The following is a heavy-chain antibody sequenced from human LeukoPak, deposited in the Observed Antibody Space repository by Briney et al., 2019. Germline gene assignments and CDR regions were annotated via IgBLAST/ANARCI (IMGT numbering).Heavy chain of an antibody. CDR1: GYTFTSYY. D-gene: IGHD6-19*01. Sequence: ASVKVSCKASGYTFTSYYMHCVRQAPGQGLEWMGIINPSGGSTSYAQKFQGRVTMTRDTSTSTVYMELSSLSSEDTAVYYCARGGRERYSSGWTAAFDIWGQGTMVTVPS. V-gene: IGHV1-46*01. J-gene: IGHJ3*02. CDR3: ARGGRERYSSGWTAAFDI. CDR2: INPSGGST.